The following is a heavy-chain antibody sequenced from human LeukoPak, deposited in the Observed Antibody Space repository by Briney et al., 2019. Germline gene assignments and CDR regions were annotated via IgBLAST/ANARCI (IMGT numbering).Heavy chain of an antibody. D-gene: IGHD4-11*01. Sequence: SQTLSLTCTVSGGSISSGGYYWSWIRQHPGKGLEWIGYIYYSGSTYYNPSLKSRVTISVDTSKNQFSLKLSSVTAADTAVYYCARVGDLSNPFDYWGQGTLATVSS. CDR2: IYYSGST. J-gene: IGHJ4*02. CDR3: ARVGDLSNPFDY. CDR1: GGSISSGGYY. V-gene: IGHV4-31*03.